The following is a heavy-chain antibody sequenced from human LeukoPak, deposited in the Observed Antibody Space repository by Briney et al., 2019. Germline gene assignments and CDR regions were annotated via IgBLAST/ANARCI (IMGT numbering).Heavy chain of an antibody. CDR3: ARDGCGANCLPDF. Sequence: ASVKVSCKASGGTFSSYAISWVRQAPGQGLEWMGRIIPILGIANYAQKFQGRVTITADKSTSTAYMELSSLRSEDTAFYYCARDGCGANCLPDFWGQGTLVTVSS. CDR1: GGTFSSYA. V-gene: IGHV1-69*04. D-gene: IGHD2-21*02. J-gene: IGHJ4*02. CDR2: IIPILGIA.